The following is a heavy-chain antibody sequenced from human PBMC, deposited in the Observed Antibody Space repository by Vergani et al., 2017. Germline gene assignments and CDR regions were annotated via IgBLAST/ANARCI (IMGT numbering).Heavy chain of an antibody. CDR2: VSFRGDT. CDR1: GASVNSYY. CDR3: ARSRIYYGAGSPDY. V-gene: IGHV4-59*02. Sequence: QVKLQESGPGLVKPSETLSLTCTVSGASVNSYYWSWIRQPPGKGLEWMGYVSFRGDTLYDPSVKGRMTISLNTSSNQFSLYLTSVTAADTAVYYCARSRIYYGAGSPDYWGQGILGTVSS. J-gene: IGHJ4*02. D-gene: IGHD3-10*01.